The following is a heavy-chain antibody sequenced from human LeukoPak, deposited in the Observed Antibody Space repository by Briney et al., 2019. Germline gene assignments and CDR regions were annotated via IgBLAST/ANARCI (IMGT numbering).Heavy chain of an antibody. D-gene: IGHD1-14*01. CDR2: INGNGGRT. Sequence: GGSLRLSCAASGFTFSSYAMSWVRQAPGKGLEWVSSINGNGGRTYYADSVRGRFTISRDNSKSTLYLQMNSLRAEDTAVYYCAKATGYLLWGQGTLVTVSS. V-gene: IGHV3-23*01. CDR3: AKATGYLL. CDR1: GFTFSSYA. J-gene: IGHJ4*02.